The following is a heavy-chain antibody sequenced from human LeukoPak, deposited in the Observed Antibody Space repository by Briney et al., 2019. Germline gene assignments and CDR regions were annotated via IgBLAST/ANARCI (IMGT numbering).Heavy chain of an antibody. CDR2: IYYSGST. CDR3: ARHEYSGSYYGLSWFDP. J-gene: IGHJ5*02. V-gene: IGHV4-39*01. Sequence: SETLSLTCTVSGGSISSSGYYWGWIRQPPGKGLEWIASIYYSGSTYYNPSLKSRVTISIDTSKNQLSLKLSPLTAADTAVYYCARHEYSGSYYGLSWFDPWGQGTLVTVSS. CDR1: GGSISSSGYY. D-gene: IGHD1-26*01.